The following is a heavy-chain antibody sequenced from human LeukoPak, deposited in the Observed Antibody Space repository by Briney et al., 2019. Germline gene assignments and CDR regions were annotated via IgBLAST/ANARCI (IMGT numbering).Heavy chain of an antibody. CDR3: ARLPPYYYDSSGYY. CDR2: IYHSGNT. CDR1: GYSISSGYY. D-gene: IGHD3-22*01. Sequence: TSETLSLTCTVSGYSISSGYYWGWIRQPPGKGLEWIGSIYHSGNTYYNPSLKSRVTISVDTSKNQFSLKLSSVTAADTAVYYCARLPPYYYDSSGYYWGQGTLVTVSS. V-gene: IGHV4-38-2*02. J-gene: IGHJ4*02.